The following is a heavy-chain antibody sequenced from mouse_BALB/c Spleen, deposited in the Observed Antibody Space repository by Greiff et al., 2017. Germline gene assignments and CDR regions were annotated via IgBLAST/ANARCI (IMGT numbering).Heavy chain of an antibody. Sequence: QVQLQQPGAELVKPGASVKLSCKASGYTFTSYYMYWVKQRPGQGLEWIGGINPSNGGTNFNEKFKSKATLTVDKSSSTAYMELRSLTSEDSAVYYCARCLGTWFAYWGQGTLVTVSA. V-gene: IGHV1-53*01. CDR2: INPSNGGT. CDR1: GYTFTSYY. CDR3: ARCLGTWFAY. J-gene: IGHJ3*01.